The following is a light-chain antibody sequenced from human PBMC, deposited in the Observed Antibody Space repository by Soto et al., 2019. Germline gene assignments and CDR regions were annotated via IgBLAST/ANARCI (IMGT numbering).Light chain of an antibody. CDR3: QQSYSTTWT. CDR2: AAS. CDR1: QNIGRF. J-gene: IGKJ1*01. V-gene: IGKV1-39*01. Sequence: DIQMTQSPSSLSASVGDRVTITCRASQNIGRFLNWYQQKPGKAPKLLIYAASSLQSGVPSRFSGSGSGTDFTLTISSLQPEDFATYDCQQSYSTTWTFGQGTKVEIK.